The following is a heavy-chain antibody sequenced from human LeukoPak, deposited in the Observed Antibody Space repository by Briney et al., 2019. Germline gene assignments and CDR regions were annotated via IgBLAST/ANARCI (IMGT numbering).Heavy chain of an antibody. Sequence: SETLSLTCTVSGGSISSSSYYWGWIRQPPGKGLEWIGSIYYSGSTYYNLSLKSRVTISVDTSKNQFSLKLSSVTAADTAVYYCARSSGKLKDYWGQGTLVTVSS. J-gene: IGHJ4*02. D-gene: IGHD3-10*01. CDR2: IYYSGST. CDR3: ARSSGKLKDY. V-gene: IGHV4-39*01. CDR1: GGSISSSSYY.